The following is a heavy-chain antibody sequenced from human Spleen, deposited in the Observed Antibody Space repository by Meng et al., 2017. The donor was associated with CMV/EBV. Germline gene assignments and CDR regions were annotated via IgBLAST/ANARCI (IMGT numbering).Heavy chain of an antibody. CDR3: ARRPLYDYGLDV. CDR2: ISSSGMNV. Sequence: GESLKISCAASGFIFSNYDMNWVRQAPGKGLEWVSDISSSGMNVNYADSVKGRFAISRYNARNSLYLQMNSLTADDTAVYYCARRPLYDYGLDVWGQGTTVTVSS. D-gene: IGHD2/OR15-2a*01. J-gene: IGHJ6*02. CDR1: GFIFSNYD. V-gene: IGHV3-48*03.